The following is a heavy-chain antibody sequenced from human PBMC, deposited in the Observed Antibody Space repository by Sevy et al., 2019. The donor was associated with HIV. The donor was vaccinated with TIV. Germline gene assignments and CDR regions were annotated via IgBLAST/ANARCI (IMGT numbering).Heavy chain of an antibody. Sequence: GGSLRLSCAASGFTFIDAWMSWVRQAPGKGLEWVGRIKSKSDGATTDYAAPVKGRFTILRDDSKNMVHLQMNNLKIEDTAVYYCTTVWAVWFGDILSYWGRGTLVTVSS. V-gene: IGHV3-15*01. D-gene: IGHD3-10*01. J-gene: IGHJ4*02. CDR1: GFTFIDAW. CDR3: TTVWAVWFGDILSY. CDR2: IKSKSDGATT.